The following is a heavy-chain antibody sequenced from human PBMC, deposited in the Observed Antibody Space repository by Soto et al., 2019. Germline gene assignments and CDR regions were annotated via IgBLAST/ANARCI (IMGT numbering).Heavy chain of an antibody. CDR2: IRSKAYGGTT. CDR3: TRVDS. J-gene: IGHJ4*02. Sequence: QTXGSLRLSCTASGFTFGDYAMSWVRQAPGKGLEWVGFIRSKAYGGTTEYAASVKGRFTISRDDSKSIAYLQMNSLKTEDTAVYYCTRVDSWSPGTLVTVSS. CDR1: GFTFGDYA. V-gene: IGHV3-49*04.